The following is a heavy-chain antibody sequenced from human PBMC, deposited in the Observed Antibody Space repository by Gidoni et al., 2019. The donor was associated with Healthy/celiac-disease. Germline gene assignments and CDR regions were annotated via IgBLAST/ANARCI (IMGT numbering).Heavy chain of an antibody. CDR3: TVNIGGRVDP. J-gene: IGHJ5*02. CDR2: ISYDGSNK. D-gene: IGHD4-17*01. Sequence: QVQLVESGGGVVQPGRSLRLSCAASGFTFSSYGMHWVRQAPGKGLEWVAVISYDGSNKDYADSVKGRFTISRDNSNNTLYLQMNSLRAEDTAVYYTTVNIGGRVDPWGQGTLVTVSS. V-gene: IGHV3-30*03. CDR1: GFTFSSYG.